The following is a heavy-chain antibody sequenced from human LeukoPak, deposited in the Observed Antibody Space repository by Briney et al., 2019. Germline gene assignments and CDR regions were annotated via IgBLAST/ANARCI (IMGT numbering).Heavy chain of an antibody. CDR2: IIPIFGTA. CDR1: GGTFSSYA. J-gene: IGHJ5*02. Sequence: GASVKVSCKASGGTFSSYAISWVRQAPGQGLEWMGGIIPIFGTANYAQKFQGRVTITTDESTSTAYMELSSLGSEDTAVYYCARGGKAVAGTGTNWFDPWGQGTLVTVSS. V-gene: IGHV1-69*05. D-gene: IGHD6-19*01. CDR3: ARGGKAVAGTGTNWFDP.